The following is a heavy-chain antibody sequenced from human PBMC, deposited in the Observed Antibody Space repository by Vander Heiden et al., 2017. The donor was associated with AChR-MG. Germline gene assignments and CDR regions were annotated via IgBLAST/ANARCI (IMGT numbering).Heavy chain of an antibody. Sequence: EVQLVESGGGLVQPGGSLRLPCAVSGFAFTTYSMHRVRPAPGKGLEWVSHISSSGTTTYYADSVKGRFTISRDNADNSLYLQMNSLREEDTAVYYCARGGPTVGGSVGVYWGRGTLVTVSS. CDR1: GFAFTTYS. V-gene: IGHV3-48*02. CDR2: ISSSGTTT. J-gene: IGHJ4*02. CDR3: ARGGPTVGGSVGVY. D-gene: IGHD4-17*01.